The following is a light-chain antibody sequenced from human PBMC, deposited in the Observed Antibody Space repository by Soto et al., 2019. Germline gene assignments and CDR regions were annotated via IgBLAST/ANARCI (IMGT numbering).Light chain of an antibody. CDR2: DNH. CDR1: SPNIGNNY. V-gene: IGLV1-51*01. CDR3: GTWDSSLTAEL. Sequence: QSVLTQPPSVSAAPGQKVTISCSGSSPNIGNNYVSWYQQLPGTAPKLLIYDNHKRPSGIPDRFSGSKSGTSAALGIAGLQTGDEADYYCGTWDSSLTAELFGGGTKLTVL. J-gene: IGLJ3*02.